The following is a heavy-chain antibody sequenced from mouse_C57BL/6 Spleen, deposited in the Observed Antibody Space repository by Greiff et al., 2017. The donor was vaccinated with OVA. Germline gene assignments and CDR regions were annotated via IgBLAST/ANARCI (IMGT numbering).Heavy chain of an antibody. Sequence: EVQLQQSGPELVKPGASVKIPCKASGYTFTDYNMDWVKQSHGKSLEWIGDINPNNGGTIYNQKFKGKATLTVDKSSSTAYMELRSLTSEDTAVYYCARVTTGGYYYAMDYWGQGTSVTVSS. CDR1: GYTFTDYN. CDR2: INPNNGGT. V-gene: IGHV1-18*01. J-gene: IGHJ4*01. D-gene: IGHD2-12*01. CDR3: ARVTTGGYYYAMDY.